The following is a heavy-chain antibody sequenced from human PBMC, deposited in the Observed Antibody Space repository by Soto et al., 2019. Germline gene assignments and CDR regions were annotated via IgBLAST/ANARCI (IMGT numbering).Heavy chain of an antibody. CDR3: AKAHCSRTSCYPHYYYYYAMDV. CDR2: ISYDGSNK. CDR1: GFTFNSYG. D-gene: IGHD2-2*01. V-gene: IGHV3-30*18. J-gene: IGHJ6*02. Sequence: GGSLRLSCAASGFTFNSYGMHWVRQAPGKGLEWVAVISYDGSNKYYADSVKGRFTISRDNSKNTLYLEMNSLRAEDTAVYYCAKAHCSRTSCYPHYYYYYAMDVWGRGTTVTVSS.